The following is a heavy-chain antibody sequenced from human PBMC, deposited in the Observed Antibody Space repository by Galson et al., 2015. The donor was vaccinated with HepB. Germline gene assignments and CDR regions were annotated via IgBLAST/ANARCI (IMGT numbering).Heavy chain of an antibody. V-gene: IGHV4-61*02. D-gene: IGHD2-15*01. Sequence: LVKPTQTLTLTCTFSGFSLSTSGMCVSWIRQPAGKGLEWIGRIYTSGSTNYNPSLKSRVTMSVDTSKNQFSLKMSSVTAADTAVYYCARGSGDSYFYFYGMDVWGQGTTVTVSS. CDR3: ARGSGDSYFYFYGMDV. CDR2: IYTSGST. CDR1: GFSLSTSGM. J-gene: IGHJ6*02.